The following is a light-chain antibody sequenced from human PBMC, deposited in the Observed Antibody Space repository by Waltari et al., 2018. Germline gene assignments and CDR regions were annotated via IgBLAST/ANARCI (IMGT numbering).Light chain of an antibody. CDR1: GRVSKY. CDR2: AAS. Sequence: EIVLTQSPGTLSLSPGESATLSCRASGRVSKYLAWYQQRPGQAPRLLIYAASNRATGIPDRFSGSGSGTDFSLTISRLEPEDFAVYYCQMYVRLPVTFGQGTKVEIK. CDR3: QMYVRLPVT. V-gene: IGKV3-20*01. J-gene: IGKJ1*01.